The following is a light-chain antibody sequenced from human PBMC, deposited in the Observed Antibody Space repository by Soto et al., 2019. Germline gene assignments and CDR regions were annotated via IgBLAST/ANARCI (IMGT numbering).Light chain of an antibody. J-gene: IGKJ1*01. CDR1: QRINTY. CDR3: QQSSSTLWT. CDR2: AAS. Sequence: DSQMTQSPSSLSASVGDRVTVTCRASQRINTYLNWYQQKPGKAPKLLIYAASRLQSGVPSRFSGSGSGTDFTLTIGSLQPEDFATYYCQQSSSTLWTFGQRTKVDNK. V-gene: IGKV1-39*01.